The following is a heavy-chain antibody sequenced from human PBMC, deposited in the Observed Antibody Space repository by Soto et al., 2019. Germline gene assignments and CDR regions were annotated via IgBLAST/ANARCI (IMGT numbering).Heavy chain of an antibody. V-gene: IGHV1-69*13. D-gene: IGHD3-10*01. CDR3: LRGGDGSGLREGFDP. CDR1: GGTFSSYA. Sequence: GASVKVSCKASGGTFSSYAISWVRQAPGQGLEWMGGIIPIFGTANYAQKFQGRVTITADESPSTAYMELSSLSSEYTAVDYCLRGGDGSGLREGFDPWGQGTLVTVSS. CDR2: IIPIFGTA. J-gene: IGHJ5*02.